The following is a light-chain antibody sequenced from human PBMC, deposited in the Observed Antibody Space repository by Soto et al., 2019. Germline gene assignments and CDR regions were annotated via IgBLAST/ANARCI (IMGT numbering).Light chain of an antibody. V-gene: IGKV1-33*01. CDR1: QDITNY. Sequence: DIPMTQSPSSLSESVGDRVTITCQASQDITNYLNWYQQKPGEAPKLLVHEASNLETGVPSRFSGGGSGTHYTFTISSLQPEDAATYFCQHYDSLPYTFGQGTKLEIK. CDR2: EAS. CDR3: QHYDSLPYT. J-gene: IGKJ2*01.